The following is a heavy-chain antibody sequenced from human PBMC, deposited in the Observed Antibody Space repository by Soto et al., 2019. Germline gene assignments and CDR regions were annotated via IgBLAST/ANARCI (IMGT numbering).Heavy chain of an antibody. D-gene: IGHD6-19*01. J-gene: IGHJ4*02. V-gene: IGHV3-23*01. CDR3: AKGYNSGWSFFDY. CDR1: GFTFSSYA. Sequence: GGSLRLSWAASGFTFSSYAMSWVRQAPGRGLEWVSAISGSGGSTYYADSVKGRFTISRDNSKNTVYLQMNSLRAEDTALYYCAKGYNSGWSFFDYWGQGTLVTVSS. CDR2: ISGSGGST.